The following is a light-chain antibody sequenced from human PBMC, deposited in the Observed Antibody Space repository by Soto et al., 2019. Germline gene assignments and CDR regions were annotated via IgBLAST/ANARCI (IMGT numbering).Light chain of an antibody. J-gene: IGKJ2*01. CDR1: QSVLYSSNNKNY. V-gene: IGKV4-1*01. CDR2: WAS. CDR3: QQYYSTPYT. Sequence: DIVMTQSPDSLAVSLGERATINCKSSQSVLYSSNNKNYLAWYQQKPGQPPKLLIYWASTRESGVPDRFSGSRSGTDFTLTISSLQADDVAVYYCQQYYSTPYTFGQGTKLEIK.